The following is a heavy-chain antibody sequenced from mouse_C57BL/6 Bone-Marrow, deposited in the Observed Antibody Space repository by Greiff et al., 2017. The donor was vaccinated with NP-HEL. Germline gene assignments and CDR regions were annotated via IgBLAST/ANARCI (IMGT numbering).Heavy chain of an antibody. CDR3: TRNDYDVLSYWYFDV. Sequence: VQVVESGAELVRPGASVTLSCKASGYTFTDYEMHWVKQTPVHGLEWIGAIDPETGGTAYNQKFKGKAILTADKSSSTAYMELRSLTSEDSAVYYCTRNDYDVLSYWYFDVWGTGTTVTVSS. CDR1: GYTFTDYE. V-gene: IGHV1-15*01. CDR2: IDPETGGT. D-gene: IGHD2-4*01. J-gene: IGHJ1*03.